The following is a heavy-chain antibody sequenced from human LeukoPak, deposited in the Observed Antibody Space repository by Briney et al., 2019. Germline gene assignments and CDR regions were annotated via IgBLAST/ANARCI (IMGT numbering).Heavy chain of an antibody. CDR3: ARGTYAFDI. CDR2: ISSSGSTI. V-gene: IGHV3-48*04. J-gene: IGHJ3*02. CDR1: GFTFSSYS. Sequence: PGGSLRLSCAASGFTFSSYSMNWVRQAPGKGLEWVSSISSSGSTIYYADSVKGRFTISRDNAKNSLYLQMNSLRAEDTAVYYCARGTYAFDIWGQGTMVTVSS.